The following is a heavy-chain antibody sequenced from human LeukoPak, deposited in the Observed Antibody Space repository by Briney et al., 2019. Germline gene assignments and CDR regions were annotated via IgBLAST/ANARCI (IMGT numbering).Heavy chain of an antibody. D-gene: IGHD6-6*01. J-gene: IGHJ4*02. V-gene: IGHV4-34*01. CDR1: GGSFSGYY. CDR3: ARAGEIAARPFDY. Sequence: SETLSLTCAVYGGSFSGYYWSWIRQPPGKGLEWIGEINHSGSTNYNPSLKSRVTISVDTSKNQFSLQLNSVTPEDTAVYYCARAGEIAARPFDYWGQGTLVTVSS. CDR2: INHSGST.